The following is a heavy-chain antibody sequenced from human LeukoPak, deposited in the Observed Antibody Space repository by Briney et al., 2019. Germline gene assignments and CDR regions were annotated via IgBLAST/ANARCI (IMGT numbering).Heavy chain of an antibody. D-gene: IGHD2-2*01. V-gene: IGHV1-46*01. CDR2: INPSGGST. Sequence: ASVKVSCKASGYTFTGYYMHWVRQAPGQGLEWMGIINPSGGSTSYAQKFQGRVTMTRDMSTSTVYMELSSLRSEDTAVYYCVRLVVPAAITNNYYYYMDVWGKGTTVTISS. CDR1: GYTFTGYY. J-gene: IGHJ6*03. CDR3: VRLVVPAAITNNYYYYMDV.